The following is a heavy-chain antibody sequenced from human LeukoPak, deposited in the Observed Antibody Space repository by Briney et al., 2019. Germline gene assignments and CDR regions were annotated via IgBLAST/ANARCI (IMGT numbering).Heavy chain of an antibody. V-gene: IGHV5-51*01. CDR2: IYPGDSDT. J-gene: IGHJ3*02. CDR3: ARDPVAWTDAFDI. D-gene: IGHD3/OR15-3a*01. Sequence: GESLKISCKGSGYSFTSYWIGWVRQMPGKGLEWMGIIYPGDSDTRYSPSFQGQVTISADKSISTAYLQWSSLKASDTAMYYCARDPVAWTDAFDIWGQGTMVTVSS. CDR1: GYSFTSYW.